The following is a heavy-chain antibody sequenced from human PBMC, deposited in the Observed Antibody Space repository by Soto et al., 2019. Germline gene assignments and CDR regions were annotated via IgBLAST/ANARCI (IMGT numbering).Heavy chain of an antibody. J-gene: IGHJ4*02. CDR2: IYYSGST. V-gene: IGHV4-31*03. Sequence: PSETLSLTCTVSGGSISSGGYYWSWILQHPGKGLDWIVYIYYSGSTYYNPSLKRRVTISVDTSKNQFSLKLSSVTAADTAVYYCARQYCSGGSCYSAAWGYFDYWGQGTLVTVSS. D-gene: IGHD2-15*01. CDR3: ARQYCSGGSCYSAAWGYFDY. CDR1: GGSISSGGYY.